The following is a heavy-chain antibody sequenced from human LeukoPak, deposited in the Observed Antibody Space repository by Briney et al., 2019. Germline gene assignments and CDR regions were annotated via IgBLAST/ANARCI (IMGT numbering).Heavy chain of an antibody. D-gene: IGHD1-14*01. Sequence: GGSLRLSCAASGFTFSSYGMHWVRQAPGKGLEWVAVISYDGSNKYYADSVKGRFTISRDNSKNTLYLQMNSLRAEDTAVYYCARRSHLRYHGAFDIWGQGTMVTVSS. CDR3: ARRSHLRYHGAFDI. J-gene: IGHJ3*02. CDR2: ISYDGSNK. V-gene: IGHV3-30*03. CDR1: GFTFSSYG.